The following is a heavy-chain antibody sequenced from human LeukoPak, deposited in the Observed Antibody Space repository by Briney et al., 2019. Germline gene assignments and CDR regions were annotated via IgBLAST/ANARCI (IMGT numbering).Heavy chain of an antibody. CDR1: GGTFSSYA. Sequence: ASVKVSCKASGGTFSSYAISWVRQAPGQGLEWMGWMYPNSGNTGYAQKFQGRVTMTRNTSISTAYMELSSLRSEDTAVYYCARGGTKDYYGSGSYYNVKGYTYDWGQGTLVTVSS. CDR3: ARGGTKDYYGSGSYYNVKGYTYD. J-gene: IGHJ4*02. D-gene: IGHD3-10*01. CDR2: MYPNSGNT. V-gene: IGHV1-8*02.